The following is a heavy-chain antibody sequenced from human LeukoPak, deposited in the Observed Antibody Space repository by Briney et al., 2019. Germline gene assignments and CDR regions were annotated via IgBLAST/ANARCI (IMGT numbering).Heavy chain of an antibody. CDR3: ARMTPSYIVVVPAARNWFDP. CDR2: IIPILGIA. CDR1: GGTFSSYA. D-gene: IGHD2-2*01. V-gene: IGHV1-69*04. J-gene: IGHJ5*02. Sequence: SVKVSCKASGGTFSSYAISWVRQAPGQGLEWMGRIIPILGIANYAQKFQGRVTITADNSTSTAYMELNSLRSEDQAVYYCARMTPSYIVVVPAARNWFDPWGQGTLVTVSS.